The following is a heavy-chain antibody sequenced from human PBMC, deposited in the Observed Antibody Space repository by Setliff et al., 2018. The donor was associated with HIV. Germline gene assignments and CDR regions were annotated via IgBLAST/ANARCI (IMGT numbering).Heavy chain of an antibody. Sequence: GGSLRLSCAASGFTFSIYEMNWVRQAPGKGLEWVSYMTASGSNIYYADSVKGRFTISRDNAKNSLYLQMNSLSAEDTAIYYCARDDPAGGIDFWGQGTLVTVSS. CDR2: MTASGSNI. CDR1: GFTFSIYE. D-gene: IGHD1-26*01. V-gene: IGHV3-48*03. J-gene: IGHJ4*02. CDR3: ARDDPAGGIDF.